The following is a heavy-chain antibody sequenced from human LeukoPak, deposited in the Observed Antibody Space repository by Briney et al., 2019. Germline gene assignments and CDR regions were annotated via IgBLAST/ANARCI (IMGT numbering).Heavy chain of an antibody. J-gene: IGHJ3*02. D-gene: IGHD6-19*01. V-gene: IGHV4-39*07. Sequence: SETLSLTCTVSGGSISSSSYYWGWIRQPPGKGLEWIGSIYYSGSTYYNPSLKSRVTISVDTSKNQFSLKLSSVTAADTAVYYCARDDRRSGWYSEYGAFDIWGQGTMVTVSS. CDR1: GGSISSSSYY. CDR3: ARDDRRSGWYSEYGAFDI. CDR2: IYYSGST.